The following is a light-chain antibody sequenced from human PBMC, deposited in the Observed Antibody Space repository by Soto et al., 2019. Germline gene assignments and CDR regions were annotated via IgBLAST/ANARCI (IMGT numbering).Light chain of an antibody. J-gene: IGLJ3*02. CDR1: SSDVGSDNL. CDR3: SSYSSSSTLGV. V-gene: IGLV2-14*02. Sequence: QSVLTQPASVSGSPGQSITISCTGTSSDVGSDNLVSWYQQHPGKAPKLMIYEGSKRPSGVSNRFSGSKSGNTASLTISGLQAEDEADYYCSSYSSSSTLGVFGGGTKLTVL. CDR2: EGS.